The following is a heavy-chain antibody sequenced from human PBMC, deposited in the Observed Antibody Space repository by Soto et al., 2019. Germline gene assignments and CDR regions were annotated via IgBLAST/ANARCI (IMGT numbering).Heavy chain of an antibody. CDR1: GGSISSSSYY. Sequence: PSETLSLTCTVSGGSISSSSYYWGWIRQPPGKGLEWIGSIYYSGYTYYNPSLKSRVTISVDRSKNQFSLKLSSVTAADTAVYYCAGGIAARPLGYWGQGTLVTVSS. V-gene: IGHV4-39*07. J-gene: IGHJ4*02. D-gene: IGHD6-6*01. CDR2: IYYSGYT. CDR3: AGGIAARPLGY.